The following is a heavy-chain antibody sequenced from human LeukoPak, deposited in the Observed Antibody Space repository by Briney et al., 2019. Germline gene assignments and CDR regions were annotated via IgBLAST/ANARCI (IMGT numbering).Heavy chain of an antibody. CDR2: ITWNSGSI. V-gene: IGHV3-9*01. J-gene: IGHJ3*02. CDR1: GFTFDDYA. Sequence: PGRSLRLSCAASGFTFDDYAMHWVRQVPGKGLEWVSGITWNSGSIGYADSVKGRFTISRDNAKDSLYLQMNGLRAEDTALYYCAKATRRNNAFNIWGQGTMVTVSS. CDR3: AKATRRNNAFNI. D-gene: IGHD2/OR15-2a*01.